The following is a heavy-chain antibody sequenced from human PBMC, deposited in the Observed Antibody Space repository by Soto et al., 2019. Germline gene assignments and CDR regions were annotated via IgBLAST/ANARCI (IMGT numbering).Heavy chain of an antibody. CDR1: GFPFSNYE. J-gene: IGHJ4*02. V-gene: IGHV3-48*03. D-gene: IGHD5-18*01. CDR2: ISISVTTI. CDR3: ARTASGLTPFDY. Sequence: EVQLVESGGGLGQPGGSLRLSCAASGFPFSNYEMNWVRQAPGKGLEWVSYISISVTTIYYADSVKGRFTISRDNAKNSLYLQMNSLRAEDTAVYYCARTASGLTPFDYWGQGTLVTVSS.